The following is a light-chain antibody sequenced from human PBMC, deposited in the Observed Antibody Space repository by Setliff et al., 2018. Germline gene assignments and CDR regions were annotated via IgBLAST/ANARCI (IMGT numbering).Light chain of an antibody. CDR3: SSYTSSSTFYV. J-gene: IGLJ1*01. CDR1: SGDVGGYNY. CDR2: DVS. Sequence: QSVLTQPASVSGSPGQSITISCTGISGDVGGYNYVSWYQQHPGKAPKLMIYDVSNRPSGVSNRFSGSKSGNTASLTTSGLQAEDEADYYCSSYTSSSTFYVFGTGTKV. V-gene: IGLV2-14*03.